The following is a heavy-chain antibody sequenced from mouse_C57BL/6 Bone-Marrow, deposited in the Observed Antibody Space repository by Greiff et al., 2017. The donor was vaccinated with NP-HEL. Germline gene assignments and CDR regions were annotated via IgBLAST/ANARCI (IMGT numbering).Heavy chain of an antibody. Sequence: EVHLVESGEGLVKPGGSLKLSCAASGFTFSSYAMSWVRQTPEKRLEWVAYISSGGDYTYYADTVKGRFTISRDNARNTLYLQMSSLKSEDTAMYYCTSIYYGYGDWYFDVWGTGTTVTVSS. CDR2: ISSGGDYT. J-gene: IGHJ1*03. CDR3: TSIYYGYGDWYFDV. V-gene: IGHV5-9-1*02. D-gene: IGHD2-2*01. CDR1: GFTFSSYA.